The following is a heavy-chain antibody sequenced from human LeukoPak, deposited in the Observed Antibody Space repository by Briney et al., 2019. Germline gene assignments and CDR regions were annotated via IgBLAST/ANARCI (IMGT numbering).Heavy chain of an antibody. D-gene: IGHD3-9*01. Sequence: SETLSLTCTVSGGSISSYYWSWVRQPPGKGLEWIGYIYYSGSTNYNPSLKSRVTISVDTSEKQFSLKLTSVTAADTAVYYCARGGADILTAPFDYWGQGTLVTVSS. CDR3: ARGGADILTAPFDY. CDR1: GGSISSYY. V-gene: IGHV4-59*01. CDR2: IYYSGST. J-gene: IGHJ4*02.